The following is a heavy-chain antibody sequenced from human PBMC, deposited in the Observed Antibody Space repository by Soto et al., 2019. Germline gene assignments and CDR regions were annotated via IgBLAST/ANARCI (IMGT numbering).Heavy chain of an antibody. V-gene: IGHV5-51*01. CDR2: IYPGDSDT. Sequence: GESLKISCKGSGYSFTSYWIGWVRQMPGKGLEWMGIIYPGDSDTRYSPSFQGQVTISADKSISTAYLQWSSLKASDTAMYYCARTNPYCSSTGCWENWFDPWGQGTLVTVS. CDR1: GYSFTSYW. D-gene: IGHD2-2*01. CDR3: ARTNPYCSSTGCWENWFDP. J-gene: IGHJ5*02.